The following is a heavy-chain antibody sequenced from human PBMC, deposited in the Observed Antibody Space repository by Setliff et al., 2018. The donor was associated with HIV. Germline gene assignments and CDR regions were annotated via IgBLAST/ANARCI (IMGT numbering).Heavy chain of an antibody. CDR2: INTGSGNA. D-gene: IGHD3-3*01. Sequence: ASVKVSCKASGYTFNSYPIHWVRQAPGQRLEWMGWINTGSGNARYSQNFQGRVTFTRDTSANTAYMELSSLRSEDTAVYYCARAEFLEWPFDYWGQGTLVTVSS. J-gene: IGHJ4*02. CDR3: ARAEFLEWPFDY. CDR1: GYTFNSYP. V-gene: IGHV1-3*04.